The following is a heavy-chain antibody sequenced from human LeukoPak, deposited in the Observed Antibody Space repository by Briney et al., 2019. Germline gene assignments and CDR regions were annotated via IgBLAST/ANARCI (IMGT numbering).Heavy chain of an antibody. CDR3: AAAEVRAMVRGAYYYGMDV. J-gene: IGHJ6*02. V-gene: IGHV1-58*02. CDR2: IVVGSGNT. Sequence: GASVKVSCKASGFTFTSSAMQWVRQARGQRLEWIGWIVVGSGNTNYAQKFQERVTITRDMSTSTAYMELSSLRSEDTAVYYCAAAEVRAMVRGAYYYGMDVWGQGTTVTVSS. CDR1: GFTFTSSA. D-gene: IGHD3-10*01.